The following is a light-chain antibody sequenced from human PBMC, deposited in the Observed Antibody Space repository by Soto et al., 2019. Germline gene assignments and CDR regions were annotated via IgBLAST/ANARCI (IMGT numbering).Light chain of an antibody. V-gene: IGKV1-39*01. CDR3: QHSFNLPYT. CDR2: AAS. Sequence: DIQMTQSPSSLSASVGDRVTITCRASQTISTYLNWYQQNPGKAPKLLIYAASNLQSGVPSRFSGSRSGTDFTLTINSLQPEDFATYYCQHSFNLPYTFGQGTKLEIK. J-gene: IGKJ2*01. CDR1: QTISTY.